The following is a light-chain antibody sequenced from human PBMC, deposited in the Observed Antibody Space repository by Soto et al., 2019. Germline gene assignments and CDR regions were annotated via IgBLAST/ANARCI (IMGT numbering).Light chain of an antibody. CDR1: QSVSSNY. CDR2: GAS. Sequence: PGERATLSCRASQSVSSNYLAWYQQKPVQAPRLLIYGASTRATGVPDRFSGSGSGTDFTLTISRLEPEDFAVYHCQQYGSLSWTFGQGTKVDIK. V-gene: IGKV3-20*01. J-gene: IGKJ1*01. CDR3: QQYGSLSWT.